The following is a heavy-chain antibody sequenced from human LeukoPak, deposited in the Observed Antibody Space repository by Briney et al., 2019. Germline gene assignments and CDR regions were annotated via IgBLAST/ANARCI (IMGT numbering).Heavy chain of an antibody. V-gene: IGHV3-30*02. D-gene: IGHD6-13*01. J-gene: IGHJ4*02. CDR3: ARGDPPYSSTPGRYFDH. CDR2: ILYDGNNK. CDR1: GFTFSSYG. Sequence: PGGSLRLSCAASGFTFSSYGMHWVRQSPGKGLEWVAFILYDGNNKYYADSVKGRFTISRDNSKNTLYLQMNSLRAEDTAMYYCARGDPPYSSTPGRYFDHWGQGTLVTVSS.